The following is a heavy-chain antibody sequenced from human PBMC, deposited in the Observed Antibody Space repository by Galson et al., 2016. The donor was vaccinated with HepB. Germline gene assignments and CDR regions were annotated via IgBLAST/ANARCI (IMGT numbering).Heavy chain of an antibody. D-gene: IGHD3-16*01. CDR1: GFTLNSYW. Sequence: SLRLSCAGSGFTLNSYWMHWVRQVPGKGLVWVSRIDSAGFSTSYADSVKGRFTISKDNAGNTLYLQMNSLRGDDTAVYYCAREGGFAMDVWGQGTTVTVS. V-gene: IGHV3-74*01. J-gene: IGHJ6*02. CDR3: AREGGFAMDV. CDR2: IDSAGFST.